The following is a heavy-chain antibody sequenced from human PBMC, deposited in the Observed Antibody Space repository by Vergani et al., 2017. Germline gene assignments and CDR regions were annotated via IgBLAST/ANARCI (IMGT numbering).Heavy chain of an antibody. Sequence: QVQLQQWGAGLLKLSETLSLTCAVYGGSFSGYYWSWIRQPPGKGLEWIGEINHSGSTNYNPSLKSRVTVSVDTSKNQFSLKLSSVTAADTAVYYCARVRCSSTSCYFYRLPHGWFAPWGEGTLVTVSS. CDR3: ARVRCSSTSCYFYRLPHGWFAP. V-gene: IGHV4-34*01. D-gene: IGHD2-2*01. CDR1: GGSFSGYY. J-gene: IGHJ5*02. CDR2: INHSGST.